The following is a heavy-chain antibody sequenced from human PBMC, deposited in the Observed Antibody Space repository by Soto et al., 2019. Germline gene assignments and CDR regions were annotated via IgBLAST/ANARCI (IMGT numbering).Heavy chain of an antibody. Sequence: QVQLQESGPGLVKPSETLSLTCTVSGGSVSSGSFHWSWIRQPPGKGLEWIGYVHNSGYTDYNPSLTSRVTISGNTSNNQFSLKLSSVTAADTAVYYCAREGGGIPYYGMDVWGRGTTVTVSS. D-gene: IGHD3-16*02. CDR1: GGSVSSGSFH. CDR3: AREGGGIPYYGMDV. CDR2: VHNSGYT. J-gene: IGHJ6*02. V-gene: IGHV4-61*01.